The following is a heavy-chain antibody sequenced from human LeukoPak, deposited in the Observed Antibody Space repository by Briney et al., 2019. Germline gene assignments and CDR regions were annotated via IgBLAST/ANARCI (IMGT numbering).Heavy chain of an antibody. J-gene: IGHJ4*02. CDR1: GYSISSGYY. CDR3: ARSVRRGLLSWWLVPVASGFDY. CDR2: IYHSGST. V-gene: IGHV4-38-2*02. D-gene: IGHD6-19*01. Sequence: PSETLSLTCTVSGYSISSGYYWGWIRQPPGKGLEWIGSIYHSGSTYYNPSLKSRVTISVDTSKNQFSLQLNSVTPEDTAVYYCARSVRRGLLSWWLVPVASGFDYWGQGTLVTVSS.